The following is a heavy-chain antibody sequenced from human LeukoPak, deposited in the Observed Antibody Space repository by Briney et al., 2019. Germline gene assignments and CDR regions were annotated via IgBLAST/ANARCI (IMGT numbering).Heavy chain of an antibody. V-gene: IGHV3-21*01. CDR3: ARGPGAFDI. D-gene: IGHD2-2*01. J-gene: IGHJ3*02. Sequence: GGSLRLSCSASGFTFTTYAMNWVRQAPGKGLEWVSSITSSSIHIYYADSVKGRFTISRDNAKNSLFLQMNSLRAEDTAVYYCARGPGAFDIWGQGTMVTVSS. CDR1: GFTFTTYA. CDR2: ITSSSIHI.